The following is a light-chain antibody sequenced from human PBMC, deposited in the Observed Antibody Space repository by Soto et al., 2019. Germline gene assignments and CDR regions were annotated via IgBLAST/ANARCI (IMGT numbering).Light chain of an antibody. CDR2: GIS. CDR3: QQFSSFPLT. CDR1: QSIGDT. V-gene: IGKV3-15*01. J-gene: IGKJ4*01. Sequence: EVVLTQSPAAVSVSPGGRATLSCSASQSIGDTLAWYQQKPGQAPRLLIYGISTRDAGLPGRFGCSGVGTACTRTISRLEPEDVDVDCCQQFSSFPLTFGGGTKVDIK.